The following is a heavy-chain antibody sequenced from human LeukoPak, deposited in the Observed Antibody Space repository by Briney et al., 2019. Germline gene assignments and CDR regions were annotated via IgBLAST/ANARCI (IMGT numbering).Heavy chain of an antibody. CDR1: GGSISSYY. CDR3: ARGLYYYGSGSSYYYYYYYMDV. D-gene: IGHD3-10*01. J-gene: IGHJ6*03. CDR2: IYYSGST. V-gene: IGHV4-59*01. Sequence: PSETLSLTCTVSGGSISSYYWSWIRQPPGKGLEWIGYIYYSGSTNYNPSLKSRVTISVDTSKNQFSLKLSSVTAADTAVYYCARGLYYYGSGSSYYYYYYYMDVWGKGTTVTISS.